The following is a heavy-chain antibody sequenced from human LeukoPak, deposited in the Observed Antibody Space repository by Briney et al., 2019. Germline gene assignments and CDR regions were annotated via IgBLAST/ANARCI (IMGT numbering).Heavy chain of an antibody. V-gene: IGHV1-46*01. CDR2: INPSGGGT. Sequence: ASVRVSCKASGYTFTNYYMHWVRQAPGQGLEWMGIINPSGGGTSYAQKFQGRLTMTRDTSTTTVYMELSSLRSEDTAMYYCAREIGPRQLHLWGSAFDYWGQGTLVTVSS. CDR1: GYTFTNYY. CDR3: AREIGPRQLHLWGSAFDY. D-gene: IGHD5-18*01. J-gene: IGHJ4*02.